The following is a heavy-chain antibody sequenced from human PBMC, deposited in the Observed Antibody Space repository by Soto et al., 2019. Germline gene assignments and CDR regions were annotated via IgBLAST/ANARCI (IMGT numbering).Heavy chain of an antibody. CDR1: GGPISSSYY. J-gene: IGHJ6*02. CDR2: VHYTESP. D-gene: IGHD4-17*01. Sequence: SETLSLTYCVSGGPISSSYYWSWIRQPPGKGLEWIGSVHYTESPYTIPSLKSRLTIFVDTSKNQFFLKVSSVTAADTAVYYCARVRGMTTTTTDRGVDVWGQGTTVT. CDR3: ARVRGMTTTTTDRGVDV. V-gene: IGHV4-39*01.